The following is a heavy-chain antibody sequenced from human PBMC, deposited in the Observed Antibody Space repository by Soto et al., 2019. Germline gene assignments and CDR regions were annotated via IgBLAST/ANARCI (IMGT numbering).Heavy chain of an antibody. CDR3: ANATTSGGWFNPFDS. V-gene: IGHV3-23*01. Sequence: EVKLLESGGGLVQPGGSLRLSCAASGFSFVNYAMNCVRQAPGKGLEWVSGLSGSGTSTYYADSVKGRFTISRDNSRDTLFLQMNSLTADDPAAYYCANATTSGGWFNPFDSMGQGALVTVAS. J-gene: IGHJ4*02. CDR2: LSGSGTST. CDR1: GFSFVNYA. D-gene: IGHD6-19*01.